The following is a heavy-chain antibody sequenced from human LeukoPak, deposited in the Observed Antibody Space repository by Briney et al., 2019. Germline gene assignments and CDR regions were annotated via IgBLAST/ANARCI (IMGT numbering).Heavy chain of an antibody. V-gene: IGHV3-7*01. CDR3: AREVYCSSTSCYSGYFQH. CDR2: IKQDGSEK. J-gene: IGHJ1*01. Sequence: GGSLRLSCEASGFTFSSYWMSWVRQAPGKGLEWVANIKQDGSEKYYVDSVKGRFTISRDNAKNSLYLQMNSLRAEDTAVYYCAREVYCSSTSCYSGYFQHWGQGTLVTVSS. D-gene: IGHD2-2*02. CDR1: GFTFSSYW.